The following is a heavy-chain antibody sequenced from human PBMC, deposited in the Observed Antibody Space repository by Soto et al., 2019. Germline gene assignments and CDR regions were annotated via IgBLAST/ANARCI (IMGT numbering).Heavy chain of an antibody. CDR2: ISSSSSYI. J-gene: IGHJ5*02. D-gene: IGHD1-26*01. V-gene: IGHV3-21*01. Sequence: GGSLRLSCAASGFTFSSYSMNWVRQAPGKGLEWVSSISSSSSYIYYADSVKGRFTISRDNAKNSLYLQMNSLRAEDTAVYYCARDYPYSGSFGDWFDPWGQGTLVTVSS. CDR3: ARDYPYSGSFGDWFDP. CDR1: GFTFSSYS.